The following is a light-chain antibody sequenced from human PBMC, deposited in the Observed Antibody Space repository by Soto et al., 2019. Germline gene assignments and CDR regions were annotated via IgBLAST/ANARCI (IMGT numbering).Light chain of an antibody. CDR2: GAS. V-gene: IGKV3-15*01. CDR1: QSVYSN. CDR3: QQYNNWPPYT. J-gene: IGKJ2*01. Sequence: EIVMTQSPATLSVPPGERATLSCRASQSVYSNLAWYQQKPGQAPRLLIYGASTRATGIPARFSGSGSGTEFTLTISSLQSEDFAVYYCQQYNNWPPYTFGQGTKLEIK.